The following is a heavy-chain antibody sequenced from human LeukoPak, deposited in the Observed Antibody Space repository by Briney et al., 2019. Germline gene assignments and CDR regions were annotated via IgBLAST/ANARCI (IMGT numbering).Heavy chain of an antibody. CDR1: GGSISSYY. V-gene: IGHV4-59*01. Sequence: PSETLSLTCTVSGGSISSYYWSWIRQPPGKGLEWIGYIYYSGSTNYNPSLKSRVTISVDTSKNQFSLKLSSVTAADTAVYYCARVGSSSLVYYYMDVWGKGTTVTVSS. CDR3: ARVGSSSLVYYYMDV. J-gene: IGHJ6*03. CDR2: IYYSGST. D-gene: IGHD6-6*01.